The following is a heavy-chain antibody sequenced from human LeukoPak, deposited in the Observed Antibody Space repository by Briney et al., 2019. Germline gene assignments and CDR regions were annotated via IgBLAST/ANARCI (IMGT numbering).Heavy chain of an antibody. CDR3: AGEAYYDFWSGYPKRAFDI. D-gene: IGHD3-3*01. J-gene: IGHJ3*02. Sequence: PGGSLRLSCAASGFTFSSYWMSWVRQAPGKGLEWVANIKQDGSEKYYVDSVKGRFTIFRDNAKNSLYLQMNSLRAEDTAVYYCAGEAYYDFWSGYPKRAFDIWGQGTMVTVSS. CDR1: GFTFSSYW. CDR2: IKQDGSEK. V-gene: IGHV3-7*01.